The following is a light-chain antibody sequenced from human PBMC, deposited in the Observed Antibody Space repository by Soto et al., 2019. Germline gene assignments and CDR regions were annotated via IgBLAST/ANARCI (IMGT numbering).Light chain of an antibody. CDR2: EGS. V-gene: IGLV2-14*02. CDR1: SSDVGSYNL. Sequence: QSALTQPASVSGSPGQSITISCTGTSSDVGSYNLVSWYQQHPGKAPKLMIYEGSKRPSGVPDRFSGSKSGNTASLTISGLQAEDEADYYCCSYAGSYTLYVFGTGTKLTVL. CDR3: CSYAGSYTLYV. J-gene: IGLJ1*01.